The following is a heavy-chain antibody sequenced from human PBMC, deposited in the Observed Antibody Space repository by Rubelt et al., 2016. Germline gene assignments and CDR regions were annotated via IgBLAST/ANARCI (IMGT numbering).Heavy chain of an antibody. CDR1: GFTFSSYA. CDR2: IHSGGST. CDR3: HVAAAGLAY. D-gene: IGHD6-25*01. Sequence: EVQLLESGGGLLQPGGSLRLSCAASGFTFSSYAMSWVRQAPGKGLEWVSVIHSGGSTHYADSVKGRFTISRDNSKNTLYLQMNSLRAEDTAMYYCHVAAAGLAYWGQGTLVTVSS. V-gene: IGHV3-23*01. J-gene: IGHJ4*02.